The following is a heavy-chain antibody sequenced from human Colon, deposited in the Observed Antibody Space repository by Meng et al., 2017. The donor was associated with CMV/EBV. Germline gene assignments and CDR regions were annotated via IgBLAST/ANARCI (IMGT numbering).Heavy chain of an antibody. V-gene: IGHV3-48*03. CDR3: AHLRGEYRGYEMRGAEFDH. CDR2: ITSSGSTI. Sequence: GGSLRLSCAASGFSFSNYVMSWVRQAPGKGLEWVSDITSSGSTIYYADSVKGRFTVSRDNAKNSLYLQMNSLRAEETAVYYCAHLRGEYRGYEMRGAEFDHWGQGTLVTVSS. J-gene: IGHJ4*02. D-gene: IGHD5-12*01. CDR1: GFSFSNYV.